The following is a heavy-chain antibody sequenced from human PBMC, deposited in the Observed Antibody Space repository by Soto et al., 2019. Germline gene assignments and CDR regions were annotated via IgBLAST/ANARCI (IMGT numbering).Heavy chain of an antibody. J-gene: IGHJ4*02. D-gene: IGHD3-10*01. CDR3: ATYGSGTYKPTTFDY. V-gene: IGHV4-31*03. CDR1: GGSISSGGYY. CDR2: IYYSGST. Sequence: SETLSLTCTVSGGSISSGGYYWSWIRQRPGKGLEWIGYIYYSGSTYYNPSLKSRVTISVDTSKNQFSLKLSSVTAADTAVYYCATYGSGTYKPTTFDYWGQGTLVTVSS.